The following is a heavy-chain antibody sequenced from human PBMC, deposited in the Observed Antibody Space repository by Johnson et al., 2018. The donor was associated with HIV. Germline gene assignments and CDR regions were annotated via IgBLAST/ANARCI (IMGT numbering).Heavy chain of an antibody. CDR3: ARGPGGGEDALDI. D-gene: IGHD3-16*01. J-gene: IGHJ3*02. Sequence: VQLVESGGGLVQPGGSLRLSCAASGFTVSDHWMYWVRQAPGKGLVWVSRIKSDGRSTNYADSVKGRFTISRDNSKNTLYLQMNNLRVEDTAVYYCARGPGGGEDALDIWGQGTMVTVSS. V-gene: IGHV3-74*02. CDR2: IKSDGRST. CDR1: GFTVSDHW.